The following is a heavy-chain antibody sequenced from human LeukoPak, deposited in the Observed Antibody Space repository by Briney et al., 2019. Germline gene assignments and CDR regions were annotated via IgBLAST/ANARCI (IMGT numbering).Heavy chain of an antibody. CDR3: AKDLLYDSSGPYDAFDI. CDR2: INADGSST. CDR1: GFSFSSYW. D-gene: IGHD3-22*01. Sequence: GGSLRLSCAASGFSFSSYWMHWVRQAPGKGLVWVSLINADGSSTTYADSVKGRFTISRDNVKNTLYLQMNSLRAEDTAVYYCAKDLLYDSSGPYDAFDIWGQGTMVTVSS. V-gene: IGHV3-74*01. J-gene: IGHJ3*02.